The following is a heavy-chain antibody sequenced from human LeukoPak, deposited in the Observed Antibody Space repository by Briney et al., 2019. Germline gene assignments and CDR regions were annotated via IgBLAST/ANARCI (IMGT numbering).Heavy chain of an antibody. Sequence: SETLSLTCAVYGGSFSGYYWSWIRQPPGKGLEWIGEINHSGSTNYNPSLKSRVTISVDTSKNQFSLKLSSVTAADTAVYYCARWMYYDFWSGYYSNRQYFDYWGQGTLVTVSS. J-gene: IGHJ4*02. CDR3: ARWMYYDFWSGYYSNRQYFDY. V-gene: IGHV4-34*01. CDR1: GGSFSGYY. D-gene: IGHD3-3*01. CDR2: INHSGST.